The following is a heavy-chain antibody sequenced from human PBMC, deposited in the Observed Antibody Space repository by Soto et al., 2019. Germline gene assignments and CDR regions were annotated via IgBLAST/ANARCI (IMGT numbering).Heavy chain of an antibody. Sequence: GGSLRLSCAASGFTVSTKYMSWVRQAPGKGLEWVSVIYSGGSTFYADSVRGRFTISRDNSKNPLYLQMNSLRAEDTAVYYWANYLKGGWVYYYYGMEVWGQGTTVTVSS. V-gene: IGHV3-66*01. CDR1: GFTVSTKY. CDR3: ANYLKGGWVYYYYGMEV. D-gene: IGHD6-19*01. CDR2: IYSGGST. J-gene: IGHJ6*02.